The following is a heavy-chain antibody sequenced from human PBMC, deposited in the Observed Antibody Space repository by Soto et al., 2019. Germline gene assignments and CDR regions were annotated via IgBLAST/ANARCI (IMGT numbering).Heavy chain of an antibody. J-gene: IGHJ4*02. V-gene: IGHV1-69*06. Sequence: QVQLVQSGAEVKKPGSSVKVSCKASGGTFSSYAISWVRQAPGQGLEWMGGIIPIFGTANYAQKFQCRVTMTSDKSTNTDYMELSSLRSEDTAVYYCARASSYASSGYTYSGVAYWGQGTLVTVSS. CDR3: ARASSYASSGYTYSGVAY. CDR2: IIPIFGTA. D-gene: IGHD3-22*01. CDR1: GGTFSSYA.